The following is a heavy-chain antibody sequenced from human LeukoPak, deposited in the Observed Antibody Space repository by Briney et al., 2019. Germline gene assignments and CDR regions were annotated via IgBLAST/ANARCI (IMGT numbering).Heavy chain of an antibody. CDR3: ARSELGYNYYYMDV. CDR1: GFTFSRHG. V-gene: IGHV3-21*01. Sequence: PGGSLRLSCAASGFTFSRHGIHWVRQAPGKGLEWVSSISSSSSYIYYADSVKGRFTISRDNAKKSLYLQMNSLRAEDTAVYYCARSELGYNYYYMDVWGKGTTVTISS. J-gene: IGHJ6*03. D-gene: IGHD3-10*01. CDR2: ISSSSSYI.